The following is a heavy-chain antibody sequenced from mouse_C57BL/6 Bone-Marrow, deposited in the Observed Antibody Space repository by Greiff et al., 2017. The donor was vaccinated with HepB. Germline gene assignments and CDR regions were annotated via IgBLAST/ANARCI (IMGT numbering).Heavy chain of an antibody. D-gene: IGHD2-4*01. Sequence: EVQRVESGTVLARPGASVKMSCKTSGYTFTSYWMHWVKQRPGQGLEWIGAIYPGNSDTSYNQKFKGKAKLTAVTSASTAYIELSSLTNEDSAVYYCTASYDYDTRYYAMDYWGQGTSVTVSS. J-gene: IGHJ4*01. CDR3: TASYDYDTRYYAMDY. V-gene: IGHV1-5*01. CDR1: GYTFTSYW. CDR2: IYPGNSDT.